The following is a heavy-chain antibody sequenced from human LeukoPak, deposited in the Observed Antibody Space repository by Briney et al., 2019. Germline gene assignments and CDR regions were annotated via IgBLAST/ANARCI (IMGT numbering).Heavy chain of an antibody. V-gene: IGHV3-21*01. D-gene: IGHD6-19*01. CDR1: GFTFSSYS. Sequence: GGSLRLSCAASGFTFSSYSMNWVRQAPGKGLEWVSSISSSSSYIYYADSVKGRFTISRDNAKNSLYLQMNSLRAEDTAVYYCARVDSSGWYSYYYYYYMDVWGKGTTVTVSS. CDR2: ISSSSSYI. J-gene: IGHJ6*03. CDR3: ARVDSSGWYSYYYYYYMDV.